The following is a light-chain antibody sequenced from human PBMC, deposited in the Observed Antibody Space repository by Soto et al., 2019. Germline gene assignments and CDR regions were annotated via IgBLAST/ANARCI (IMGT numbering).Light chain of an antibody. V-gene: IGKV3-15*01. Sequence: EIVMTQSPATLSVSPGERATISCRASQSVSSNLAWYQQTPGQAPRLLIYGASTRATGIPARFSGSGSGTEFTITISSLQSEDFAVYYCQQYNNWITFGQGTRLEIK. J-gene: IGKJ5*01. CDR2: GAS. CDR1: QSVSSN. CDR3: QQYNNWIT.